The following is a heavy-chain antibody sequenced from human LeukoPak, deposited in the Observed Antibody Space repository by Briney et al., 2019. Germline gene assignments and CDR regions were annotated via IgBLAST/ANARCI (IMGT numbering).Heavy chain of an antibody. CDR2: IIPILGIA. V-gene: IGHV1-69*04. J-gene: IGHJ4*02. CDR3: ARDYCSSTSCYLDY. Sequence: GASVKVSCKASGSTFSSYAISWVRQAPGQGLEWMGRIIPILGIANYAQKFQGRVTITADKSTSTAYMELSSLRSEDTAVYYCARDYCSSTSCYLDYWGQGTLVTVSS. CDR1: GSTFSSYA. D-gene: IGHD2-2*01.